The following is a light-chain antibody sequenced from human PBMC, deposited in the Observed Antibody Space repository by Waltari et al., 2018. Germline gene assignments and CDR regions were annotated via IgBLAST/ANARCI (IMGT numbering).Light chain of an antibody. V-gene: IGKV6-21*01. Sequence: PKEKVTITCRASQSVGINLHWYQQKADQSPKLLIKYASQSFSGVPSRFSGSGSGIDFTLTINSLEAEDAATYYCHQSSSLPTFGQGTKLEIK. J-gene: IGKJ2*01. CDR3: HQSSSLPT. CDR1: QSVGIN. CDR2: YAS.